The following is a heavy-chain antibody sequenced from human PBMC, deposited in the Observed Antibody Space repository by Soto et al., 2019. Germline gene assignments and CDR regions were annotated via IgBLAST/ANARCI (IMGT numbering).Heavy chain of an antibody. V-gene: IGHV3-33*03. CDR1: GFTFSNYG. J-gene: IGHJ2*01. CDR3: ARTYYDVFTGFGWFLDL. Sequence: QVQLVESGGGVVQPGRSLRLSCTASGFTFSNYGMHWVRQAPGKGLEWVALVWYDGSKQYHADSVKGRFTISRVNSKNTLYLQMNSLRAEDTAVYFCARTYYDVFTGFGWFLDLWGRGTLVTVSS. D-gene: IGHD3-9*01. CDR2: VWYDGSKQ.